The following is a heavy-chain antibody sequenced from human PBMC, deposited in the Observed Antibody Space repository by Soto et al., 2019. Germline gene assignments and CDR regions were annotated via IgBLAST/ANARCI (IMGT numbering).Heavy chain of an antibody. CDR3: ARGVHYDSSGYYYFY. V-gene: IGHV1-69*13. CDR2: IIPLFGTA. CDR1: GGTFSTHA. D-gene: IGHD3-22*01. J-gene: IGHJ4*02. Sequence: ASVKVSCKASGGTFSTHAIDWVRQAPGQGLEWMGGIIPLFGTAKYAQNFQGRITITADESTNTAYMELRGLRSQDTAVYYCARGVHYDSSGYYYFYWGQGTLVTVSS.